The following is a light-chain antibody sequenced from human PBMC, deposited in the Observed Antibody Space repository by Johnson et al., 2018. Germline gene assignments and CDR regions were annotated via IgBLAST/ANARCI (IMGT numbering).Light chain of an antibody. CDR3: GTWDSSLSAGNV. V-gene: IGLV1-51*02. CDR2: ENN. CDR1: SSNIGNNY. Sequence: QSVLTQPPSVSAAPGQKVTIYCSGSSSNIGNNYVSWYQQLPGTAPKLLIYENNKRPSGIPDRFSRSKSGTSATLGITGLKTGDEADYYCGTWDSSLSAGNVFGTGTKVTVL. J-gene: IGLJ1*01.